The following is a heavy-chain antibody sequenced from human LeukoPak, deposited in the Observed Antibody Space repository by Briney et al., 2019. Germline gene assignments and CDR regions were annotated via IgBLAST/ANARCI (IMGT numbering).Heavy chain of an antibody. CDR1: GGSISSSNR. V-gene: IGHV4-4*02. CDR3: ARGLSSSWSHFDY. Sequence: SETLSLTCAVSGGSISSSNRWSWVRQPPGKGLEWIGEIYHSGSTNYNPSLKSRVTISVDKSKNQFSLRLSSVTAADTAVYYCARGLSSSWSHFDYWGQGTLVSVSS. CDR2: IYHSGST. D-gene: IGHD6-13*01. J-gene: IGHJ4*02.